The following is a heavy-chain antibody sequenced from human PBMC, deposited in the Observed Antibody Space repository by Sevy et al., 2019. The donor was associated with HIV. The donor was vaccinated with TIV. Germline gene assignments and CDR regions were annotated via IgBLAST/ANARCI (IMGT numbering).Heavy chain of an antibody. CDR2: IYYSGST. CDR3: ARHAIYGDYDPIDY. J-gene: IGHJ4*02. D-gene: IGHD4-17*01. CDR1: GGSISSSSYY. V-gene: IGHV4-39*01. Sequence: SETLSLTCTVSGGSISSSSYYWGWIRQPPGKGLEWIGSIYYSGSTYYNPSLKSRVTISADTSKNQFSLMLSSVTAADTAVYYWARHAIYGDYDPIDYWGQGTLVTVSS.